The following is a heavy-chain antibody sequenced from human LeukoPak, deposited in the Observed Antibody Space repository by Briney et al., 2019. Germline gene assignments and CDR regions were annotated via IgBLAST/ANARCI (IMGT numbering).Heavy chain of an antibody. D-gene: IGHD2-2*01. CDR2: INHSGST. V-gene: IGHV4-34*01. J-gene: IGHJ4*02. Sequence: PSETLSLTCAVYGGSFSGYYLSWIRQPPGKGLEWIGEINHSGSTNYNPSLKSRVTISVDTSKNQFSLKLSSVTAADTAVYYCARSTLTYFDYWGQGTLVTVSS. CDR1: GGSFSGYY. CDR3: ARSTLTYFDY.